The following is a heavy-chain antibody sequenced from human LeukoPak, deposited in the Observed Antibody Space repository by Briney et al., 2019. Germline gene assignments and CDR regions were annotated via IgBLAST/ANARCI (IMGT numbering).Heavy chain of an antibody. CDR1: GFTFSDYY. D-gene: IGHD3-22*01. CDR3: ARAVIVVVHDAFDI. Sequence: GGSLRLSCAASGFTFSDYYMSWIRQAPGKGLEWVSYISSSGSTIYYADSVKGRFTISRDNAKNSLYLQMNSLRAEDTAVYYCARAVIVVVHDAFDIWGQGTMVTVSS. V-gene: IGHV3-11*04. J-gene: IGHJ3*02. CDR2: ISSSGSTI.